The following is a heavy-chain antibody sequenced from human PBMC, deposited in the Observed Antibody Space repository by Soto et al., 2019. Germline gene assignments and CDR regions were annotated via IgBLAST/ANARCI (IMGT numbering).Heavy chain of an antibody. J-gene: IGHJ5*02. CDR3: ASHVSGNWFDP. CDR1: GYSFSRYW. Sequence: PGESLKISCKGFGYSFSRYWIGWVRQMPGKGLEWMGITNPGDSDTRYSPSFQGQVTISVDKSISTAYLQWSSLKASDTAMYYCASHVSGNWFDPWGQGTQVTVSS. D-gene: IGHD1-26*01. V-gene: IGHV5-51*01. CDR2: TNPGDSDT.